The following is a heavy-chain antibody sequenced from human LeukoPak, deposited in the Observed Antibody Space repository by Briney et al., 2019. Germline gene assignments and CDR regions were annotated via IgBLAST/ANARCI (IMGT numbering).Heavy chain of an antibody. J-gene: IGHJ4*02. Sequence: GASVKVSCKASGYTFTSYDINWVRQATEQGLEWMGWINAGNGNTKYSQKFQGRVTITRDTSASTAYMELSSLRSEDTAVYYCATTDPSAAAGEGSDYWGQGTLVIVSS. V-gene: IGHV1-3*01. D-gene: IGHD6-13*01. CDR2: INAGNGNT. CDR3: ATTDPSAAAGEGSDY. CDR1: GYTFTSYD.